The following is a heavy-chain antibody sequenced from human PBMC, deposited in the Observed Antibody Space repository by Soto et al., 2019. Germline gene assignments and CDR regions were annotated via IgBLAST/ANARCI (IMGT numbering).Heavy chain of an antibody. CDR1: GGSFSGYY. V-gene: IGHV4-34*01. CDR3: ARGRGLLTYYYYGMDV. J-gene: IGHJ6*02. Sequence: SETLSLTCAVYGGSFSGYYWSWIRQPPGKGLEWIGEINHSGSTNYNPSLKSRVTISVDTSKNQFSLKLSSVTAADTAVYYCARGRGLLTYYYYGMDVWGQGTTVTVS. CDR2: INHSGST. D-gene: IGHD3-22*01.